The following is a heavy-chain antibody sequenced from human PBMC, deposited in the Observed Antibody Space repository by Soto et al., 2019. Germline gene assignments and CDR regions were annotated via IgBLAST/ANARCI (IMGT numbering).Heavy chain of an antibody. CDR1: GFTFSSYA. CDR2: ISYDGSNK. CDR3: XRDLGFSGYDYVSAW. J-gene: IGHJ4*02. Sequence: GGSLRLSCAASGFTFSSYAMHWVRQAPGKGLEWVAVISYDGSNKYYADSVKGRFTISRDNSKNTLYLQMNSLRAEDTAVYYFXRDLGFSGYDYVSAWWGQGTLVTVSS. V-gene: IGHV3-30-3*01. D-gene: IGHD5-12*01.